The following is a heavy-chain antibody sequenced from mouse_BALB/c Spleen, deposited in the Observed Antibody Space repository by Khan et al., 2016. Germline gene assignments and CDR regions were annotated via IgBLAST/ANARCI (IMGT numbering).Heavy chain of an antibody. J-gene: IGHJ4*01. CDR3: ARDPEFITSYTGTIDY. Sequence: QVQLKESGPGLVAPSQSLSITCTVSGFSLTRYGVHWVRQPPGKGLEWMGVIWAGGGTDYNSALMYRLRISKDNSTRQVFLKMNSLHNDDAAMYDCARDPEFITSYTGTIDYWGQGTTVTVSS. CDR1: GFSLTRYG. D-gene: IGHD1-2*01. V-gene: IGHV2-9*02. CDR2: IWAGGGT.